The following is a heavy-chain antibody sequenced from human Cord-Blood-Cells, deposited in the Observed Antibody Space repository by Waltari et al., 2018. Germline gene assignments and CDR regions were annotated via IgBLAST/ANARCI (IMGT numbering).Heavy chain of an antibody. V-gene: IGHV4-59*01. Sequence: QVQLQESGPGLVKPSETLSLTCTVSGGSISSYYWSWLRQPPGKGLEWIGYIYYSGSTNYNPSLKSRVTISVDTSKNQFSLKLSSVTAADTAVYYCASAGIAARYYYFDYWGQGTLVTVSS. CDR3: ASAGIAARYYYFDY. D-gene: IGHD6-6*01. J-gene: IGHJ4*02. CDR2: IYYSGST. CDR1: GGSISSYY.